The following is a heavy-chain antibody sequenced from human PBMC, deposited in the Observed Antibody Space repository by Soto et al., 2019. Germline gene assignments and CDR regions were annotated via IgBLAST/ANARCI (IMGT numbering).Heavy chain of an antibody. V-gene: IGHV3-11*01. CDR1: GFTFSDYY. Sequence: GGSLRLFCAASGFTFSDYYMSWIRQAPGKGLEWVSYISSSGSTIYYADSVKGRFTISRDNAKNSRYLQMNSLRAEDTAVYYCARASVRPYYYYMDVWGKGTTVTVSS. CDR3: ARASVRPYYYYMDV. J-gene: IGHJ6*03. CDR2: ISSSGSTI. D-gene: IGHD6-6*01.